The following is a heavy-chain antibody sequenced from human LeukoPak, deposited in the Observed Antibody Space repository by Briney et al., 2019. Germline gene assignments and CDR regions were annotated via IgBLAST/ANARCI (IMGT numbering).Heavy chain of an antibody. CDR3: ARGGPPGAAQTAFDP. Sequence: ASVRVSCKTSGYSFTDYDINWVRQATGQGLEWMGWMSPYTANTGYAQKFQGRVTITRDTSMTTAYMELSSLTSEDTAVYYCARGGPPGAAQTAFDPWGQGTLVTVSS. V-gene: IGHV1-8*03. J-gene: IGHJ5*02. CDR1: GYSFTDYD. CDR2: MSPYTANT. D-gene: IGHD6-6*01.